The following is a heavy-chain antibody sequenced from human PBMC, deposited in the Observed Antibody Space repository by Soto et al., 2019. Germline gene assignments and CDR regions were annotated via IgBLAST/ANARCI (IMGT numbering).Heavy chain of an antibody. J-gene: IGHJ4*02. CDR1: GYTFTSYA. Sequence: ASVKVSCKASGYTFTSYAMHWVRQAPGQRLEWMGWINAGNGNTKYSQKFQGRVTITRDTSASTAYMELSSLRSEDTAVYYCTRVLVGATPVDYWGQGTLVTVSS. CDR2: INAGNGNT. V-gene: IGHV1-3*01. D-gene: IGHD1-26*01. CDR3: TRVLVGATPVDY.